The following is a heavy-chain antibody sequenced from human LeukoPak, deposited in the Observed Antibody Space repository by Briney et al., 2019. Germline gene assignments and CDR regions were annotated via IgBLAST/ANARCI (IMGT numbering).Heavy chain of an antibody. CDR2: ISGSGGTT. D-gene: IGHD2-2*01. CDR1: GFTFSSYA. Sequence: GGSLRLSCAASGFTFSSYAMSWVRQAPGKGLERASVISGSGGTTYYAESVKGRFTISRDNSKNTLYLQINSLRAEDTAVYYCSRYCSTTTCPGYYYGMDIWGQGTPVTVSS. CDR3: SRYCSTTTCPGYYYGMDI. J-gene: IGHJ6*02. V-gene: IGHV3-23*01.